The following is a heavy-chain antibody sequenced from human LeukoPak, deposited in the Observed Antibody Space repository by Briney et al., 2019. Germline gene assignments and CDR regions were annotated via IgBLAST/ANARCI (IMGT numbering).Heavy chain of an antibody. J-gene: IGHJ4*02. V-gene: IGHV7-4-1*02. CDR1: GYIFTSYV. CDR2: INTNTGNP. CDR3: VRGTPTPGMDY. D-gene: IGHD3-10*01. Sequence: ASVKVSCKASGYIFTSYVLHWVRQAPGQGLEWMGWINTNTGNPTYAQGFTGRFVFSLDTSVSTAYLQITSLKADDTAAYYCVRGTPTPGMDYWGQGTQVTVSS.